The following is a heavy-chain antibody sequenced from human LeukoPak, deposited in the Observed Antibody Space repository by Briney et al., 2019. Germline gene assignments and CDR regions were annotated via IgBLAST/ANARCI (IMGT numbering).Heavy chain of an antibody. CDR1: GITVSANY. CDR3: AKGSGYGTDFDY. V-gene: IGHV3-23*01. Sequence: GGPLRLSCAASGITVSANYMSWVRQAPGKGLEWVSGISGSGDNTYYADSVKGRFTISRDNSKNTLYLQMNSLRAEDTAVYYCAKGSGYGTDFDYWGQGTLVSVSS. CDR2: ISGSGDNT. J-gene: IGHJ4*02. D-gene: IGHD5-12*01.